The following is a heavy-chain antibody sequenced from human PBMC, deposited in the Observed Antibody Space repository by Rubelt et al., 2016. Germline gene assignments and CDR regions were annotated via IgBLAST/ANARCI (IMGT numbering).Heavy chain of an antibody. CDR3: ARDTRYVSASYYYYCMDV. J-gene: IGHJ6*03. D-gene: IGHD1-14*01. CDR2: IYYTGST. V-gene: IGHV4-59*01. CDR1: GVSISTYY. Sequence: QVQLQESGPGLVKPSETLSLICSVSGVSISTYYWAWIRQPPGKGLEWIGFIYYTGSTTYNPSLESRVTISIDTSKNQFSLRLRSWTAAATAVYYGARDTRYVSASYYYYCMDVWGKGTTVTVSS.